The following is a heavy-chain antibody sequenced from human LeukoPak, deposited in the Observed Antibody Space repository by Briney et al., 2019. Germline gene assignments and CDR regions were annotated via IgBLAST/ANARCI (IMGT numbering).Heavy chain of an antibody. J-gene: IGHJ6*03. CDR3: ARGFRKYAGTKKRGNGYYYYYMDV. D-gene: IGHD1-14*01. CDR1: GGSFSGYY. CDR2: INHSGST. V-gene: IGHV4-34*01. Sequence: SETLSLTCAVYGGSFSGYYWSWIRQPPGKGLEWIGEINHSGSTNYNPSLKSRVTISVDTSKNQFSLKLSSVTAADTAVYYCARGFRKYAGTKKRGNGYYYYYMDVWGKGTTVTVSS.